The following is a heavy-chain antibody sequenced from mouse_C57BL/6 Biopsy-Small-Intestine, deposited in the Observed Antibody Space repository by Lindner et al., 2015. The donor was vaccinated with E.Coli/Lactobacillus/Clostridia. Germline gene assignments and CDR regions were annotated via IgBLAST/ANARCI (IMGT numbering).Heavy chain of an antibody. CDR3: ARDPPYYDSNGYSRHYYGMDV. CDR2: INPSGGSA. CDR1: GFTFTSYY. Sequence: SVKVSCKASGFTFTSYYIHWVRQAPGQGLEWMGIINPSGGSATYAQKFQGRVTMTRDPSTSTVYMALSSLVSEDTAVYYCARDPPYYDSNGYSRHYYGMDVWGQGTTVTVSS. V-gene: IGHV1-55*01. J-gene: IGHJ1*01. D-gene: IGHD2-4*01.